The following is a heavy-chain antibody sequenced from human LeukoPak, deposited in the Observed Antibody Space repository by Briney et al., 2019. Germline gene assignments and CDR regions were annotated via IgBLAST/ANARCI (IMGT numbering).Heavy chain of an antibody. V-gene: IGHV1-18*01. CDR3: ERVGAATRSFDS. CDR1: VYTCTTYD. J-gene: IGHJ4*02. D-gene: IGHD3-16*01. Sequence: ASVKVSCKTSVYTCTTYDINWVRQAPGQGLEWMGMINAYNGYTNYGHKLQDRVTITTDTSTNTPYIELMRARSDDTAVHYCERVGAATRSFDSWGQGPLVTVSS. CDR2: INAYNGYT.